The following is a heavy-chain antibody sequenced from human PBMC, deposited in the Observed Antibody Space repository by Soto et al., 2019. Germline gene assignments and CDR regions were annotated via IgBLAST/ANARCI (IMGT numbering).Heavy chain of an antibody. CDR3: ARDFGYCSGGSCYINYGMDV. CDR2: INAGNGNT. CDR1: GYTFTSYA. V-gene: IGHV1-3*01. Sequence: ASVKVSCKASGYTFTSYAMHWVRQAPGQRLEWMGWINAGNGNTNYAQKFQGWVTMTRDTSISTAYMELSRLRSDDTAVYYCARDFGYCSGGSCYINYGMDVWGQGTTVTVSS. D-gene: IGHD2-15*01. J-gene: IGHJ6*02.